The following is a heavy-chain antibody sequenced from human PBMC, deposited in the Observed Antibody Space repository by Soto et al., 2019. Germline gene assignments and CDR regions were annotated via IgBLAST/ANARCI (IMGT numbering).Heavy chain of an antibody. J-gene: IGHJ4*02. CDR2: ISGGGDST. V-gene: IGHV3-23*01. Sequence: GGSVRLSCAASGFTFSYYAMSWVRQAPGKGLEWVSGISGGGDSTYYADSVKGRFTISRDNSKNTLYLQMNSLTAEDTAVYYCAKDLLMITFGGVIAHFDCWGQGTLVTVSS. D-gene: IGHD3-16*02. CDR3: AKDLLMITFGGVIAHFDC. CDR1: GFTFSYYA.